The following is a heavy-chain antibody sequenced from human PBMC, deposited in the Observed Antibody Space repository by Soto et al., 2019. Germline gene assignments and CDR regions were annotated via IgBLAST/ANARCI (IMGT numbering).Heavy chain of an antibody. Sequence: PGGSLRRSWAASGFKFSNYAMSWVRQAPGKGLEWVSLISATGGGTYYADSVKGRFTISRDNSHNTLYLQVHSLTAEDTAVYYCAKDRRAGGNSAFYFDFWGQGAQVTVSS. CDR1: GFKFSNYA. D-gene: IGHD3-16*01. CDR3: AKDRRAGGNSAFYFDF. V-gene: IGHV3-23*01. J-gene: IGHJ4*02. CDR2: ISATGGGT.